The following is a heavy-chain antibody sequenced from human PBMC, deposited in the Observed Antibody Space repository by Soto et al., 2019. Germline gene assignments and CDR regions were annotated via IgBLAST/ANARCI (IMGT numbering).Heavy chain of an antibody. CDR2: IFSNDEK. CDR3: ASTYITSWYWFDP. V-gene: IGHV2-26*04. J-gene: IGHJ5*02. D-gene: IGHD6-13*01. Sequence: QVTVKESGPVLVKPTETLTLTCTVSGFSLSNAGLGVSWIRQPPGKALEWLAHIFSNDEKCYSTSLKSRLTVSEDPXKSQVVLTMTNMDPVDTATYYCASTYITSWYWFDPWGQGTLVTVSS. CDR1: GFSLSNAGLG.